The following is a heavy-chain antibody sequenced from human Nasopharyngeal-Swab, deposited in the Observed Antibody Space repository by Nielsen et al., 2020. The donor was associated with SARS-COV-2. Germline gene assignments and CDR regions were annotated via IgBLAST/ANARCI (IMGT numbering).Heavy chain of an antibody. CDR3: ARGYRKRRGIPPNGGYYYGMDV. Sequence: ASVKVSCKASGYTFTSYYMHWVRQAPGQGLEWMGIINPSGGSTSYAQKFQGRVTMTRDTSTSTVYMELSSLRSEDTAVYYCARGYRKRRGIPPNGGYYYGMDVWGQGTTVTVSS. CDR2: INPSGGST. D-gene: IGHD3-16*02. CDR1: GYTFTSYY. J-gene: IGHJ6*02. V-gene: IGHV1-46*01.